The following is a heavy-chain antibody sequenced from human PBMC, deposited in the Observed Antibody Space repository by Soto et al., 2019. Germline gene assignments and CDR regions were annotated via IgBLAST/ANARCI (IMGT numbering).Heavy chain of an antibody. Sequence: LRLSCAASGFTFDTYVMHWVRQAPGRGLEWVALIWYDGGNKYYADSVKGRFTISRDNSKNTLYLQMNSLRAEDTAVYYCARGARDFDYWGQGTLVTVSS. CDR2: IWYDGGNK. CDR1: GFTFDTYV. D-gene: IGHD3-16*01. CDR3: ARGARDFDY. J-gene: IGHJ4*02. V-gene: IGHV3-33*01.